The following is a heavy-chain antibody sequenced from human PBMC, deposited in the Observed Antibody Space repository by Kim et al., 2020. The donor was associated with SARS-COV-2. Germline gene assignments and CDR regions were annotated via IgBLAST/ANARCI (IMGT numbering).Heavy chain of an antibody. CDR1: GFNFSSYW. CDR3: ARDRFWSMIVVEGWFDP. V-gene: IGHV3-7*01. CDR2: IKQDGSEK. Sequence: GGSLRLSCAASGFNFSSYWMSWVGQAPGKGLEWVANIKQDGSEKYYVDSVKGRFTISRDNAKNSLYLQMNSLRAEDTAVYYCARDRFWSMIVVEGWFDPWGQVTLVTDSS. D-gene: IGHD3-22*01. J-gene: IGHJ5*02.